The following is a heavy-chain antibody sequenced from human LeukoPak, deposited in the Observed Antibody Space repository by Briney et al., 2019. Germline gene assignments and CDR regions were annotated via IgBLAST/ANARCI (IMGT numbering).Heavy chain of an antibody. Sequence: GASVKVSCKASGYTFTAYYLHWVRQAPGQGLEWLGWLNPNSGATNYAQKFQGRVTMTRDTSINTARMKLRRLKSDDTAVYFCARVVGGTYSGWFDPWGQGTLVTVSS. CDR1: GYTFTAYY. CDR2: LNPNSGAT. J-gene: IGHJ5*02. V-gene: IGHV1-2*02. D-gene: IGHD1-26*01. CDR3: ARVVGGTYSGWFDP.